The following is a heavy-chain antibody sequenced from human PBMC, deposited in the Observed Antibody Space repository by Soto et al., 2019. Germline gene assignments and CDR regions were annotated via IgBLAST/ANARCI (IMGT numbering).Heavy chain of an antibody. J-gene: IGHJ6*02. V-gene: IGHV3-48*03. CDR2: ISSSGSTI. CDR1: GFTFSSYE. Sequence: HPGGSLRLSCAASGFTFSSYEMNWVRQAPGKGLEWVSYISSSGSTIYYADSVKGRFTISRDNAKNSLYLQMNSLRAEGTAVYYCAREVYDFWSGYYYGMDVWGQGTTVTVSS. D-gene: IGHD3-3*01. CDR3: AREVYDFWSGYYYGMDV.